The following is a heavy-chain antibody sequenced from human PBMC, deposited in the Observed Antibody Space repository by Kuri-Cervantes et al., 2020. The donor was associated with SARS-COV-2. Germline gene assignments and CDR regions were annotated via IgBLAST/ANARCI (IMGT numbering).Heavy chain of an antibody. CDR2: IYYSGGT. D-gene: IGHD3-3*01. J-gene: IGHJ3*02. V-gene: IGHV4-59*12. Sequence: SETLSLTCTVSGGSISSYYWSWIRQPPGKGLEWIGYIYYSGGTNYNPSLKSRVTISVDKSKNQFTLKLSSVTAADTAVYYCARDRGKRIFGVVIINAFDIWGQGTMVTVSS. CDR3: ARDRGKRIFGVVIINAFDI. CDR1: GGSISSYY.